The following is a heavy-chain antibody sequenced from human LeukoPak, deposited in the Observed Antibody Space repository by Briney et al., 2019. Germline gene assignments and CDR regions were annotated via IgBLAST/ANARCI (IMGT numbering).Heavy chain of an antibody. CDR2: INTHNGGT. CDR3: ARDHDYEGLKENY. CDR1: GYTFTDFY. V-gene: IGHV1-2*06. D-gene: IGHD3-16*01. Sequence: ASVKVSCKPSGYTFTDFYIHWVRQAPGQGLEYMGRINTHNGGTVYALQFQGRLSMTRDTSISTAYMELQSLRSEDTAVYYCARDHDYEGLKENYWGRGTMVTVSS. J-gene: IGHJ4*02.